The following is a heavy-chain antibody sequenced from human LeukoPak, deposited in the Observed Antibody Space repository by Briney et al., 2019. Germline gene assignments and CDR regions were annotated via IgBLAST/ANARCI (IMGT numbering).Heavy chain of an antibody. CDR3: AREGGFCSGGSCWGAFDI. J-gene: IGHJ3*02. Sequence: GGSLRLSCAASGFSFSIYWMSWVRQAPGKGLEWVAYIKQDGSEKYYVDSVEGRFTISRDNAKNSLFLQMNSLRVEDTAVYYCAREGGFCSGGSCWGAFDIWGQGTMVTVSS. D-gene: IGHD2-15*01. V-gene: IGHV3-7*01. CDR1: GFSFSIYW. CDR2: IKQDGSEK.